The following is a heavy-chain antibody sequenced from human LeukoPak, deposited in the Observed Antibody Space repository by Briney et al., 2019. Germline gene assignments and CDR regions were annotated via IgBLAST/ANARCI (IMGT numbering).Heavy chain of an antibody. CDR3: ARSRTYGDYGRGLDY. Sequence: GGSLRLSCAASGFISSSYWMHWVRQPQGKGLVYIACINTDGFSSSYADSVKGRFTISRDNAKNTLYLQMNSLRAEDTAVYYCARSRTYGDYGRGLDYWGQGTPVTVSS. CDR1: GFISSSYW. CDR2: INTDGFSS. D-gene: IGHD4-17*01. V-gene: IGHV3-74*01. J-gene: IGHJ4*02.